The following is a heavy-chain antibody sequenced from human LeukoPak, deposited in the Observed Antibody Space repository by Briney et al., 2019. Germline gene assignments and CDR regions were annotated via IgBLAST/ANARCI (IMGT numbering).Heavy chain of an antibody. Sequence: ASVKVSCKASGYTFTSCGISWVRQAPGQGLEWMGWISAFNGNTNYAQKLQGRVTMTTDTSTSTAYMELRSLRSDDTAVYYCAKSSIAAALGGYWGQGTLVTVSS. CDR1: GYTFTSCG. D-gene: IGHD6-13*01. J-gene: IGHJ4*02. CDR2: ISAFNGNT. CDR3: AKSSIAAALGGY. V-gene: IGHV1-18*01.